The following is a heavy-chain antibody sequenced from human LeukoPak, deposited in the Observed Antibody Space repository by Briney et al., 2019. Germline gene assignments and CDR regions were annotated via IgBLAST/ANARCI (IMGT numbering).Heavy chain of an antibody. J-gene: IGHJ4*02. CDR3: ARRDPMVTRNYFDY. D-gene: IGHD5-18*01. V-gene: IGHV4-34*01. CDR1: GGSFSGYY. CDR2: INHSGST. Sequence: SDTLSLTCAVYGGSFSGYYWSWIRQPPGKGLEWIGEINHSGSTNYNPSLKSRVTISVDTSKNQFSLKLSSVTAADTAVYYCARRDPMVTRNYFDYWGQGTLVTVSS.